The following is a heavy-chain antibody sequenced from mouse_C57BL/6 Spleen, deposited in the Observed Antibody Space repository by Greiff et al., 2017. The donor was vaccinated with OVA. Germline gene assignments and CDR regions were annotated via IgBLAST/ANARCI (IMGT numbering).Heavy chain of an antibody. CDR2: ISDGGSYT. D-gene: IGHD1-1*01. CDR1: GFTFSSYA. J-gene: IGHJ4*01. Sequence: EVKLVESGGGLVKPGGSLKLSCAASGFTFSSYAMSWVRQTPEKRLEWVATISDGGSYTYYPDNVKGRFTISSDNAKNHLYLQKSQLKSEDTAMYYCARGYYGSSPMDYWGQGTSVTVSS. CDR3: ARGYYGSSPMDY. V-gene: IGHV5-4*03.